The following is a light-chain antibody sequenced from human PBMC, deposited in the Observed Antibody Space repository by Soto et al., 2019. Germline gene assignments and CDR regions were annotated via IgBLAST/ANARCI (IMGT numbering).Light chain of an antibody. Sequence: DIQMTQSPSSLSASVGDRVTITCRASQNISNYLNWYQEKPGKAPKLLIYAASRMQSGVPSRFSGSGSGTDFTLTISSLQPEDFATYYCQQSYSTPRTFGQGTKVDIK. V-gene: IGKV1-39*01. CDR3: QQSYSTPRT. CDR1: QNISNY. CDR2: AAS. J-gene: IGKJ1*01.